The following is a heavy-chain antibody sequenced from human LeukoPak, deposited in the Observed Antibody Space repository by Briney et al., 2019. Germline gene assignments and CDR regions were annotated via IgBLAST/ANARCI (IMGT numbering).Heavy chain of an antibody. CDR3: ATFEPGSRAKGFDH. D-gene: IGHD3-10*01. Sequence: GGSLRLSCAASGFTFSNVWMSWFRQAPGKGLEWVGRIKSKSEGGTTDYAAPVQGRFTISRDDSKNTLSLQMNSLEIEDTAVYYCATFEPGSRAKGFDHWGKGNLVIVSS. CDR1: GFTFSNVW. V-gene: IGHV3-15*01. CDR2: IKSKSEGGTT. J-gene: IGHJ4*02.